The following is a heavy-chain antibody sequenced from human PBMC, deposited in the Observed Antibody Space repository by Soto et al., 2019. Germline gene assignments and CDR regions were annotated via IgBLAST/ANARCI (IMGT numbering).Heavy chain of an antibody. V-gene: IGHV1-18*04. D-gene: IGHD3-22*01. Sequence: ASVKVSCQASGYTFTSYGISWVRQAPGQGLEWMGWISAYNGNTNYAQKLQGRVTMTTDTSTSTAYMELRSLRSDDTAVYYCARDSYYYDSSGYSFDAFDIWGQGTMVTVSS. J-gene: IGHJ3*02. CDR3: ARDSYYYDSSGYSFDAFDI. CDR1: GYTFTSYG. CDR2: ISAYNGNT.